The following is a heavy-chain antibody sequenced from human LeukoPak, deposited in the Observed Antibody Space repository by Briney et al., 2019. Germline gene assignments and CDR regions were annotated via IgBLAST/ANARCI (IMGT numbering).Heavy chain of an antibody. J-gene: IGHJ6*03. Sequence: GGSLRLSCAASGFTFSSYEMNWVRQAPGKGLEWVSYISSSGSTIYYADSVKGRFTISRDNAKNSLYLQMNSLRAEDTAVYYCARVLGEWSTHQYYYYYYYMDVWGKGTTVTVSS. CDR1: GFTFSSYE. CDR2: ISSSGSTI. D-gene: IGHD3-3*01. CDR3: ARVLGEWSTHQYYYYYYYMDV. V-gene: IGHV3-48*03.